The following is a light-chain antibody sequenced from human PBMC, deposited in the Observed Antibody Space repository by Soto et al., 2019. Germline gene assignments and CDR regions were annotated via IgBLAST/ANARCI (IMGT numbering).Light chain of an antibody. Sequence: VLTQPPSVSGAPGQRVTISCTGSSSNIGAGYDVHWYQQLPGTAPKLLIYGNSNRPSGVPDRFSGSKSGTSASLAITGLQAEDEADYYCQSYDSSLSGSEYVFGTGTKVTVL. J-gene: IGLJ1*01. CDR2: GNS. V-gene: IGLV1-40*01. CDR3: QSYDSSLSGSEYV. CDR1: SSNIGAGYD.